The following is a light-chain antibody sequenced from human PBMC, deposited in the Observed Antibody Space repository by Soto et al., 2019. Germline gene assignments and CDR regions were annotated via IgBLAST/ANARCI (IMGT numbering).Light chain of an antibody. CDR3: SSYTSSSTHV. CDR2: EVN. V-gene: IGLV2-14*01. J-gene: IGLJ1*01. CDR1: SSDVGDYNY. Sequence: QSALTQPASVSGSPGQSITISCTGASSDVGDYNYVSWYQHHPGKAPKLLIYEVNNRPSGVSDRFSGSKSGNVASLTISWLQAEDEADYYCSSYTSSSTHVFGTGTKLTVL.